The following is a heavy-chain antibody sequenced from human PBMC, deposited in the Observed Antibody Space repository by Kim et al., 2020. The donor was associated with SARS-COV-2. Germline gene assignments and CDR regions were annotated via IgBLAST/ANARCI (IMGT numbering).Heavy chain of an antibody. J-gene: IGHJ4*02. CDR1: GGSFSGYY. CDR3: ARGPYTVVTLGARFDY. D-gene: IGHD2-21*02. V-gene: IGHV4-34*01. CDR2: INHSGST. Sequence: SETLSLTCAVYGGSFSGYYWSWIRQPPGKGLEWIGEINHSGSTNYNPSLKSRVTISVDTSKNQFSLKLSSVTAADTAVYYCARGPYTVVTLGARFDYWGQGTLVTVSS.